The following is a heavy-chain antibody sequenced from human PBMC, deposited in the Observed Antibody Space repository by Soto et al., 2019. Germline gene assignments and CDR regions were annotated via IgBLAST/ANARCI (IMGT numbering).Heavy chain of an antibody. V-gene: IGHV3-30-3*01. D-gene: IGHD6-13*01. J-gene: IGHJ4*02. CDR3: ARDGSSPALRGYFDY. CDR1: GFTFSSYA. Sequence: SGGSLRLSCAASGFTFSSYAMHWVRQAPGKGLEWVAVISYDGSNKYYADSVKGRFTISRDNSKNTLYLQMNSLRAEDTAVYYCARDGSSPALRGYFDYWGQGTLVTVSS. CDR2: ISYDGSNK.